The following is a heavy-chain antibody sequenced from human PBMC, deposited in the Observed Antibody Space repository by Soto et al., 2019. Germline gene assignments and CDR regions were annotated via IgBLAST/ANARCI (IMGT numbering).Heavy chain of an antibody. CDR2: IIPFFDTA. V-gene: IGHV1-69*13. D-gene: IGHD3-22*01. J-gene: IGHJ1*01. Sequence: VASVKVSCKASGGTFSSYAISWVRQAPGQGLEWMGGIIPFFDTANYAQKFQGRVTISADESTSTVYMELNSLRSEDTAVYYCASGLYYDSTGYYPAEYLQHWGQGTLVTVSS. CDR3: ASGLYYDSTGYYPAEYLQH. CDR1: GGTFSSYA.